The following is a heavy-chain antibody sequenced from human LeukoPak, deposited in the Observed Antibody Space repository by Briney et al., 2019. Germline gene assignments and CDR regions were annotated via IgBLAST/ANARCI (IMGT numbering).Heavy chain of an antibody. V-gene: IGHV4-4*07. D-gene: IGHD1-14*01. Sequence: PSETLPLTCTVSGGSISSYYWSWIRQPAGKGLEWIGRIYTSGSTIYNPSLKSRVTMSVDTSKNQFSLKLSSVTAADTAEYYCARGRYESTRLSAYYYYYMDVWGKGTTVTVSS. CDR3: ARGRYESTRLSAYYYYYMDV. CDR2: IYTSGST. CDR1: GGSISSYY. J-gene: IGHJ6*03.